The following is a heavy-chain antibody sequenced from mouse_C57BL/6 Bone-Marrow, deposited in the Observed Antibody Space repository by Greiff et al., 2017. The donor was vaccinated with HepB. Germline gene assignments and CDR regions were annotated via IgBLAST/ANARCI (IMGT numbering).Heavy chain of an antibody. CDR2: IDPSDSET. CDR1: GYTFTSYW. V-gene: IGHV1-52*01. CDR3: ARRVEDYYGNYGFAY. J-gene: IGHJ3*01. D-gene: IGHD2-1*01. Sequence: QVQLQQPGAELVRPGSSAKLSCKASGYTFTSYWMHWVKQRPIQGLEWIGNIDPSDSETHYNQKFKDKATLTVDKSSSTAYMQLSSLTSEDSAVYYCARRVEDYYGNYGFAYWCQGTLVTVSA.